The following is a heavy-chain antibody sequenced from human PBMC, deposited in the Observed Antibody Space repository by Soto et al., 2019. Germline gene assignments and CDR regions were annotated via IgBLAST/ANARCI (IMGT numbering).Heavy chain of an antibody. Sequence: GGSLRLSCVASGFIFSNCWMHWVRQAPGMGLVWVSHINSDGSSTTYADSVKGRFTISRDNAKNTLYLQMNSLRAEDTAVYYCVRAIGHYGMDVWGRGTTVTVSS. CDR2: INSDGSST. J-gene: IGHJ6*02. CDR1: GFIFSNCW. V-gene: IGHV3-74*01. D-gene: IGHD3-22*01. CDR3: VRAIGHYGMDV.